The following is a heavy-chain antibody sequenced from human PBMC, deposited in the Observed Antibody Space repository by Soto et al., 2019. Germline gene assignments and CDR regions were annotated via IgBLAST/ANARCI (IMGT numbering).Heavy chain of an antibody. CDR3: ASERVVVVVAATPNYYYYGMDV. CDR2: MNPNSGNT. D-gene: IGHD2-15*01. V-gene: IGHV1-8*01. J-gene: IGHJ6*02. CDR1: GYTFTSYD. Sequence: SVKVSCKASGYTFTSYDINWVRQATGQGLEWMGWMNPNSGNTGYAQKFQGRVTMTRNTSISTAYMELSSLRSEDTAVYYCASERVVVVVAATPNYYYYGMDVWGQGTTVTVYS.